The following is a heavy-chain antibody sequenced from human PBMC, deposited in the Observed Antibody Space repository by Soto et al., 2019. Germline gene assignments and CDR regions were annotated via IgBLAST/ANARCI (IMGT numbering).Heavy chain of an antibody. Sequence: GGALRLSCAASEFTFSNYAMHLVRQAPGKGLQWLAVISYDGNNKYYADSVEGRFTISRDNSKNTVYLQMNSLRLEDTAVYYCARGPSYSDSYFDHWGQGTLVTVSS. J-gene: IGHJ4*02. CDR1: EFTFSNYA. V-gene: IGHV3-30*03. D-gene: IGHD4-17*01. CDR3: ARGPSYSDSYFDH. CDR2: ISYDGNNK.